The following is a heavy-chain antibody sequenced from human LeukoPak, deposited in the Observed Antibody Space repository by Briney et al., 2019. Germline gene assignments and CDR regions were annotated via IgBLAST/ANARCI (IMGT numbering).Heavy chain of an antibody. CDR1: GGSISSYH. Sequence: SETLSLTCTVSGGSISSYHWSWIRQPAGKGLEWIGRIHTSGSTNFNPSLKSRVTMSIDTSKNQFSLKLRSVTAADTAVYYCARVGGRDGYSRRGYYGMDVWGQGTTVTVSS. J-gene: IGHJ6*02. CDR3: ARVGGRDGYSRRGYYGMDV. CDR2: IHTSGST. V-gene: IGHV4-4*07. D-gene: IGHD5-24*01.